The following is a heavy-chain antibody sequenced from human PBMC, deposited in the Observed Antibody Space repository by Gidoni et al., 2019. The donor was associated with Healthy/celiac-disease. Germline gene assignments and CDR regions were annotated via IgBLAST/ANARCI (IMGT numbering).Heavy chain of an antibody. D-gene: IGHD2-15*01. Sequence: QVQLQQWGAGLLKPSETLSLTCAVYGGSFSGYYWSWIRQPPGKGLEWIGEINHSGSTNYNPSLKSRVTISVDTSKNQFSLKLSSVTAADTAVYYCARDSIRPGYYYGMDVWGQGTTVTVSS. V-gene: IGHV4-34*01. CDR1: GGSFSGYY. CDR3: ARDSIRPGYYYGMDV. J-gene: IGHJ6*02. CDR2: INHSGST.